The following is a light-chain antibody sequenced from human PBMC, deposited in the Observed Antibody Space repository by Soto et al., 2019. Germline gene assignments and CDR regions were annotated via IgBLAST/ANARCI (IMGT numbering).Light chain of an antibody. CDR1: QSSSTY. Sequence: DIQMIQSPSSLSASVGDSVSITCRASQSSSTYLNWYQHKPGKAPELLIYTASNLQSGVPSRFSGSGSGTDFSLTTSSLHPEDFATYFCQQSFSNPYTFGQGTKLDIK. J-gene: IGKJ2*01. V-gene: IGKV1-39*01. CDR2: TAS. CDR3: QQSFSNPYT.